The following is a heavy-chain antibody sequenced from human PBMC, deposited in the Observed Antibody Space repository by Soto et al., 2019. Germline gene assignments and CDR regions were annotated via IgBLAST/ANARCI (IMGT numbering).Heavy chain of an antibody. J-gene: IGHJ6*02. CDR3: AREAMATLHYYYSGMDV. Sequence: QVQLVQSGAEVKKPGASVKVSCKASGYTFTSYYMHWVRQAPGQGLEWMGIINPSGGSTSYAQKVPGRVTMTRDTSTSTVSMELSSLRSEDTAVYYCAREAMATLHYYYSGMDVWGQGTTVTVSS. CDR1: GYTFTSYY. V-gene: IGHV1-46*01. CDR2: INPSGGST. D-gene: IGHD5-12*01.